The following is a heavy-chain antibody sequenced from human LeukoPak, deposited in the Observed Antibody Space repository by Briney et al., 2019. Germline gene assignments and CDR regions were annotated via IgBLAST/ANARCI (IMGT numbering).Heavy chain of an antibody. CDR2: INHSGST. CDR3: TATGYSSIWATYNWFDP. J-gene: IGHJ5*02. D-gene: IGHD6-13*01. Sequence: SETLSLTCAVYGGSFSGYYWSWIRQPPGKGLEWIGEINHSGSTNYNPSLKSRVTISVDTSKNQFSLKLSSVTAADTAVYFCTATGYSSIWATYNWFDPWGQGTLVTVSS. V-gene: IGHV4-34*01. CDR1: GGSFSGYY.